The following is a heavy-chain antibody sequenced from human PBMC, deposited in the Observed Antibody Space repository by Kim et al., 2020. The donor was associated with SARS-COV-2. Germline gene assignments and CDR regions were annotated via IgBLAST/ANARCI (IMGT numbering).Heavy chain of an antibody. CDR1: GGTFSSYA. J-gene: IGHJ6*02. CDR2: IIPIFGTA. Sequence: SVKVSCKASGGTFSSYAISWVRQAPGQGLEWMGGIIPIFGTANYAQKFQGRVTITADESTSTAYMELSSLRSEDTAVYYCVLGYDSSPESYYYYGIDVWGQGTTVTVSS. CDR3: VLGYDSSPESYYYYGIDV. D-gene: IGHD3-22*01. V-gene: IGHV1-69*13.